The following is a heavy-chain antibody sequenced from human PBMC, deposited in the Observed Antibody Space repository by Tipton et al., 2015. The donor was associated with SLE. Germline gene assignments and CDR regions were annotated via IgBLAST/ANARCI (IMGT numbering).Heavy chain of an antibody. CDR1: GGSISSYY. J-gene: IGHJ4*02. CDR2: IHSSGST. CDR3: ARHFSGSYSFDY. V-gene: IGHV4-4*07. D-gene: IGHD1-26*01. Sequence: TLSLTCTVFGGSISSYYWSWFRQPAGKGLAWIGQIHSSGSTSYNPSLKSRVSISVDMSKNQVSLKLSSVTAADTALYYCARHFSGSYSFDYWGQGKLVTVSS.